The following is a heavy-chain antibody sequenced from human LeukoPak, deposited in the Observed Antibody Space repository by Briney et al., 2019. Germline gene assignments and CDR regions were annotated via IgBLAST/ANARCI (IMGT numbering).Heavy chain of an antibody. CDR1: GFTFSSYA. CDR2: IGGSGGST. D-gene: IGHD6-19*01. V-gene: IGHV3-23*01. Sequence: GRSLRLSCAASGFTFSSYAMNWVRQAPGKGLEWVSTIGGSGGSTYYADSVKGRFTISRDNSKNTLYLQMNSLRAEDTAVYYCAKSGKDSSGWGAFNYWGQGTLVTVSS. J-gene: IGHJ4*02. CDR3: AKSGKDSSGWGAFNY.